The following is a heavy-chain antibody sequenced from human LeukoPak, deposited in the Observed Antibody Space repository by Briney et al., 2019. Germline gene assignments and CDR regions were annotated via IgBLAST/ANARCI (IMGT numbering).Heavy chain of an antibody. V-gene: IGHV3-15*01. D-gene: IGHD3-22*01. Sequence: GGSLRLSCAASGFTFSNAWMSWVRQAPGKGLEWVGRIKSKTDGGTTDYAAPVKCRFTISRDDSKNTLYLQMNSLKTEDTAVYYCTTHADYYDSSGLDYWGQGTLVTVSS. CDR3: TTHADYYDSSGLDY. J-gene: IGHJ4*02. CDR1: GFTFSNAW. CDR2: IKSKTDGGTT.